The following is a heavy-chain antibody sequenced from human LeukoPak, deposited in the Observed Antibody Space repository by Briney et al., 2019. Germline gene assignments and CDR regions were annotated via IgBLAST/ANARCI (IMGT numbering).Heavy chain of an antibody. CDR3: ARDPYSGGYGDYYYYYMDL. J-gene: IGHJ6*03. CDR2: ISWNSGSI. Sequence: GRSLRLSCAASGFTFNDYAMHWVRQAPGKGLEWVSGISWNSGSIGYADSVKGRFTISRDNAKNSLYLQMNSLRAEDTAVYYCARDPYSGGYGDYYYYYMDLWGQGTTVTISS. V-gene: IGHV3-9*01. D-gene: IGHD1-26*01. CDR1: GFTFNDYA.